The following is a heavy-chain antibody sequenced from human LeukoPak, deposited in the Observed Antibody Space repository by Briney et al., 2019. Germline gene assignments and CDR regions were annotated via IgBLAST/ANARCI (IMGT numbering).Heavy chain of an antibody. CDR3: ARAPIPCDRSRTDYRFDP. D-gene: IGHD4-11*01. V-gene: IGHV4-59*01. CDR2: IYYSGST. CDR1: GGSISSYY. J-gene: IGHJ5*02. Sequence: SETLSLTCSVSGGSISSYYWSWIRQPPGKGLEWIGYIYYSGSTNYNPSLKSRVTISLDTSKSQFSLKLTSVTAADTAVYYCARAPIPCDRSRTDYRFDPWGQGTLVTVAS.